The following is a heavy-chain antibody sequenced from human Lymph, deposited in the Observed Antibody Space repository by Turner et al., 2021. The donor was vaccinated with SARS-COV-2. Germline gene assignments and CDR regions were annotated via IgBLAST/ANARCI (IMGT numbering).Heavy chain of an antibody. CDR2: MNHNSGNT. V-gene: IGHV1-8*01. CDR3: ARGAQLTVWFDP. D-gene: IGHD3-9*01. J-gene: IGHJ5*02. CDR1: GYTFTSYA. Sequence: QVQLVQSGAEVKKPGASVQVSCKASGYTFTSYAINWVRQATGQGLEWMGWMNHNSGNTGYEQKFQGRVTMTRNNSISTAYMELSSLRSEDTAVYYCARGAQLTVWFDPWGQGTLVTVSS.